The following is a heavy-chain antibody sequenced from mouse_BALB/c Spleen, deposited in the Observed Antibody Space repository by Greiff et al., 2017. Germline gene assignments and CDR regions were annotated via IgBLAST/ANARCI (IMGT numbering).Heavy chain of an antibody. Sequence: EVKVVESGGGLVQPGGSRKLSCAASGFTFSDYGMAWVRQAPGKGPEWVAFISNLAYSIYYADTVTGRFTISRENAKNTLYLEMSSLRSEDTAMYYCAREGITTVVFDYWGQGTTLTVSS. D-gene: IGHD1-1*01. CDR3: AREGITTVVFDY. V-gene: IGHV5-15*02. CDR2: ISNLAYSI. CDR1: GFTFSDYG. J-gene: IGHJ2*01.